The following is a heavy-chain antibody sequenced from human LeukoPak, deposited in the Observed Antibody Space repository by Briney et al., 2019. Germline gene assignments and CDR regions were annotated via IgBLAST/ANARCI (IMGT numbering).Heavy chain of an antibody. Sequence: PGGSLRLSCSASGFTFSNYDMKWVRQARGKGLEWVANIKEDGSENYCVDSVRGRFTIYRYNAKNSLYLQMNRLRAEDTAVYYCARDSPCSSRFYHYYGLDVWGQGTTVTVSS. CDR1: GFTFSNYD. V-gene: IGHV3-7*05. CDR2: IKEDGSEN. CDR3: ARDSPCSSRFYHYYGLDV. J-gene: IGHJ6*02. D-gene: IGHD6-6*01.